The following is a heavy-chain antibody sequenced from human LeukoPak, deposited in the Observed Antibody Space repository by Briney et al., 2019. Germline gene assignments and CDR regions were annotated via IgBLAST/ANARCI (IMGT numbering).Heavy chain of an antibody. D-gene: IGHD2-2*01. CDR3: ARDFRPGPFDI. V-gene: IGHV4-34*01. CDR2: INHSGST. J-gene: IGHJ3*02. Sequence: PSETLSLTCAVYGGSFSGYYWSWIRQPPGKGLEWIGEINHSGSTNYNPSLKSRVTISVDTSKNQFSLKLSSVTAADTAVYYCARDFRPGPFDIWGQGTMVTVSS. CDR1: GGSFSGYY.